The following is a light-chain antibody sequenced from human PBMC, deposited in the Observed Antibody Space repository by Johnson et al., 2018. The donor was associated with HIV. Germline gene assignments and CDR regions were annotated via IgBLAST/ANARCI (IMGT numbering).Light chain of an antibody. V-gene: IGLV1-51*01. CDR3: GTWDSSLSAYV. Sequence: QAVLTQPPSVSAAPGQKVTISCSGSSSNIGNNYVSWYQQLPGTAPKLLIYDNNKRPSGIPDRFSGSKSGPSATLGITGLQTGDEADYYCGTWDSSLSAYVFGTGTKVAVL. CDR1: SSNIGNNY. CDR2: DNN. J-gene: IGLJ1*01.